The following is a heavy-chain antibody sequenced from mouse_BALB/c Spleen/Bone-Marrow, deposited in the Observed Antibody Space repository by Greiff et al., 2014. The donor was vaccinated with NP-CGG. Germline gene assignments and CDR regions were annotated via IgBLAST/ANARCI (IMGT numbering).Heavy chain of an antibody. CDR3: ARDDFAY. CDR1: GYTFTSYN. Sequence: QVQLKESGPELVKPGASEKISCKASGYTFTSYNMDWVKQSPGKGLEWIGDIYPGYDNTRYNEKFKGKATLTVDKSSSTAYMQLRNLTSEDSAVCFCARDDFAYWGQGTLVTVSA. D-gene: IGHD2-4*01. J-gene: IGHJ3*01. CDR2: IYPGYDNT. V-gene: IGHV1S56*01.